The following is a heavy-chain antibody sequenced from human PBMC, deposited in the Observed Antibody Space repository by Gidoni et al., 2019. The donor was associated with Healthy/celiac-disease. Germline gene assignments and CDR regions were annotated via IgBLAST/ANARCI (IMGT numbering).Heavy chain of an antibody. V-gene: IGHV3-48*03. J-gene: IGHJ3*02. Sequence: EVLLVHPGGGFVQRGGSLRLSCAASGITFSRYEMNWVRQAPGKGVEWVSNSSSTGNTIYDEDSVKGRFTISRDNAKNSLYLQMNSLRAEDTAIYYCARDRGTYRDAFDIWGQGTMVTVSS. CDR2: SSSTGNTI. CDR3: ARDRGTYRDAFDI. CDR1: GITFSRYE.